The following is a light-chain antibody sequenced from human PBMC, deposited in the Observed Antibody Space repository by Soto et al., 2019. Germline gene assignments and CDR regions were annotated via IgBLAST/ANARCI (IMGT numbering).Light chain of an antibody. CDR2: GVS. CDR1: QSVSSIY. V-gene: IGKV3-20*01. J-gene: IGKJ1*01. Sequence: TRSPFPLPFPPRDRATLSCRASQSVSSIYFAWYQRKRGQAPRLLIYGVSSRATGTPDRFSGSGSGTDFTLTISRLEPEDSAVYYCEQYGSSPRTFGQGTKVDI. CDR3: EQYGSSPRT.